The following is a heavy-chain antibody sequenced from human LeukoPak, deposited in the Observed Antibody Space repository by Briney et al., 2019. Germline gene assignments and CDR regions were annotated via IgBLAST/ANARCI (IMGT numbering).Heavy chain of an antibody. D-gene: IGHD6-19*01. J-gene: IGHJ4*02. CDR2: INPNSGGT. Sequence: ASVKVSCKASGYTFTGYYMHWVRQAPGQGLEWMGWINPNSGGTNYAQKFQGRVTMTRDTSISTAYMELSRPRSDDTAVYYCARDLGSGWYGEDYWGQGTLVTVSS. CDR1: GYTFTGYY. V-gene: IGHV1-2*02. CDR3: ARDLGSGWYGEDY.